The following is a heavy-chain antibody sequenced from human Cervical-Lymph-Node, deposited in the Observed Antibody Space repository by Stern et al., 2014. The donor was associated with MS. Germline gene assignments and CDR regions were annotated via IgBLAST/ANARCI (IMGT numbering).Heavy chain of an antibody. V-gene: IGHV1-46*01. CDR2: INPGGGST. CDR3: ARDNGGWSVDS. D-gene: IGHD6-19*01. Sequence: VQLLESGAEVKKPGASVKVSCKAFGYTFTSNKMHWVRQAPGQGLEWMGIINPGGGSTRYAQKLQVRVTMPRDTSTSTVYMELTSLRSEDTAVYSCARDNGGWSVDSWGQGTLVIVSS. CDR1: GYTFTSNK. J-gene: IGHJ4*02.